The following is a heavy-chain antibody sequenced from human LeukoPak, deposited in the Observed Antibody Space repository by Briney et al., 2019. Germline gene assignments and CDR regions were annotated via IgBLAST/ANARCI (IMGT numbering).Heavy chain of an antibody. CDR3: ARETTYYPFDY. Sequence: PSETLSLSCTVSGDSLSSGGSYWSCIRQPPGKGLGWIGYIYHSGSTYYDPSLMSRVTIPVDRSKNQFSLKLSSVAAADTAVYYCARETTYYPFDYWGQGTLVTVSS. V-gene: IGHV4-30-2*01. J-gene: IGHJ4*02. CDR2: IYHSGST. D-gene: IGHD3-10*01. CDR1: GDSLSSGGSY.